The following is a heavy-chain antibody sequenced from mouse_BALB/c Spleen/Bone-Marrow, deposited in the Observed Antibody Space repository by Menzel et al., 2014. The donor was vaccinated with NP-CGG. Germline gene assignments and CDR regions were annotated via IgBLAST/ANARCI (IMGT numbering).Heavy chain of an antibody. J-gene: IGHJ4*01. CDR1: GLAFSSYD. CDR3: ARAVRSVYAMDY. V-gene: IGHV5-9*02. D-gene: IGHD2-14*01. Sequence: EVKLVESGGGLVKPGGALKLSCAASGLAFSSYDMSWGRQTPEKRLEWVATSRSGGSYTYYPDSVKGRFTISRDNARTTLSLHMSTLRSELTALYSCARAVRSVYAMDYWGQGPSVTVPS. CDR2: SRSGGSYT.